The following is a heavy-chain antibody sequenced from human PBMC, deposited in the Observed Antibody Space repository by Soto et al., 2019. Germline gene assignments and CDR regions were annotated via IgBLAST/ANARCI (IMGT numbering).Heavy chain of an antibody. V-gene: IGHV3-74*01. CDR1: GLTFNDHW. J-gene: IGHJ4*02. CDR2: IKNDGCLT. D-gene: IGHD3-16*01. Sequence: EVRLVESGGDLVQPGGSLRLSCAASGLTFNDHWMHWVRQAPGKGLLWVSRIKNDGCLTNYAESVKGRFTTSTDNPMNTLYLQMNIRGADDAAVYYGARGGGGLTDYWGQGTLVTVSS. CDR3: ARGGGGLTDY.